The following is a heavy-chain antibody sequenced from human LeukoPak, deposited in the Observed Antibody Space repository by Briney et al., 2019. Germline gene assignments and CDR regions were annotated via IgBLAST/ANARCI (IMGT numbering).Heavy chain of an antibody. Sequence: GGSLRLSCAVSGFTLSNYSMNWVRQAPGKGLEWISYISGSGFTIHYADSVKGRFTISRDNSKNTLYLQMNSLRAEDTAVYYCAKGAFFDYWGQGTLVTVSS. V-gene: IGHV3-48*01. CDR1: GFTLSNYS. J-gene: IGHJ4*02. CDR3: AKGAFFDY. CDR2: ISGSGFTI.